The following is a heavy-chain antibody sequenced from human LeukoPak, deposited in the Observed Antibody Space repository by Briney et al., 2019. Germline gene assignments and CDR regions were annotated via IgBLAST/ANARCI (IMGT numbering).Heavy chain of an antibody. J-gene: IGHJ4*02. V-gene: IGHV3-33*01. CDR2: IWYDGSNK. CDR1: GFTFSSYG. D-gene: IGHD6-13*01. CDR3: ARDPWHPAAAGTWGGDY. Sequence: PGGSLRLSCAASGFTFSSYGTHWVRQAPGKGLEWVAVIWYDGSNKYYADSVKGRFTISRDNSKNTLYLQMSSLRAEDTAVYYCARDPWHPAAAGTWGGDYWGQGTLVTVSS.